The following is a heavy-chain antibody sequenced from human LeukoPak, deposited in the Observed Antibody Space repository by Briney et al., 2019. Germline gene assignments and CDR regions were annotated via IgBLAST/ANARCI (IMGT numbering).Heavy chain of an antibody. CDR3: AKDPSTRFDY. CDR1: GLTFSHAW. V-gene: IGHV3-23*01. Sequence: GGSLRLSCAVSGLTFSHAWMNWVRQAPGKGLEWVSGISGSGGSTYYADSVKGRFTISRDNSKNTLYLQMNSLRAEDTAVYYCAKDPSTRFDYWGQGTLVTVSS. J-gene: IGHJ4*02. CDR2: ISGSGGST.